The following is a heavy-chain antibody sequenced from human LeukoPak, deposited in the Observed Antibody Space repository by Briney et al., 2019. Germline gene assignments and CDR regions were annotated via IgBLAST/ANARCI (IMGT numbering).Heavy chain of an antibody. D-gene: IGHD2-21*01. CDR3: ARGMTAPLFDMDV. CDR1: GGTFSSYA. Sequence: GASVKVSFKASGGTFSSYAISWVRQAPGQGLEWMGRIMPIFGTADYAQKFQGRVTITTDESTSTAYMELSSLRSEDTAVYYCARGMTAPLFDMDVWGKGTTVTVSS. CDR2: IMPIFGTA. J-gene: IGHJ6*03. V-gene: IGHV1-69*05.